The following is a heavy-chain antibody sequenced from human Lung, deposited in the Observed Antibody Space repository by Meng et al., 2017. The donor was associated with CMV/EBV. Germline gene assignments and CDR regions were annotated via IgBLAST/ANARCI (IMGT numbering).Heavy chain of an antibody. CDR1: GFTFSSFS. CDR2: INSISTFI. D-gene: IGHD2-21*01. Sequence: GGSLRLXCAASGFTFSSFSMNWVRQAPGKGLEWVSSINSISTFIYYADSVQGRFTISRDNAKNSLYLHMSSLRAEDTAVYYCVRDRIGDRLFDYWGQGTLVTVPS. V-gene: IGHV3-21*01. CDR3: VRDRIGDRLFDY. J-gene: IGHJ4*02.